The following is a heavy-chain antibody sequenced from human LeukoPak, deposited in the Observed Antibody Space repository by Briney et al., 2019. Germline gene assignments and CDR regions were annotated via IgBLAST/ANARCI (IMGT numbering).Heavy chain of an antibody. D-gene: IGHD6-19*01. Sequence: GGSLRLSCAASGFTFSNYAMHWIRQAPGKGLEWVAVISYDGTNKYYADSVKGRFTISRDNSKNTMYLQMNSLRAEDTAIYYCAKAASGWSFPDYWGQGTLVTVSS. V-gene: IGHV3-30-3*01. CDR1: GFTFSNYA. J-gene: IGHJ4*02. CDR2: ISYDGTNK. CDR3: AKAASGWSFPDY.